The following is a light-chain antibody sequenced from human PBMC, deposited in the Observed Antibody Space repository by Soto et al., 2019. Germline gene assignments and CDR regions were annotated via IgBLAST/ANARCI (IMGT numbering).Light chain of an antibody. V-gene: IGKV3-20*01. CDR3: QQYGSSPPIT. CDR1: QSVSSN. Sequence: EIVMMQSPDTLSVSPGERATLSCRASQSVSSNLAWYQQKPGQAPRLLIHGASSRATGIPDRFSGSGSGTDFTLSISRLEPEDFAVYYCQQYGSSPPITFGQGTRWRL. J-gene: IGKJ5*01. CDR2: GAS.